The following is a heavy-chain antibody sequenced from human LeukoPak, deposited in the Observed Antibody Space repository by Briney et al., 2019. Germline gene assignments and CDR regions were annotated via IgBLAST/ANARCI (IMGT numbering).Heavy chain of an antibody. CDR3: ARDSRIFGVVITNDAFDI. V-gene: IGHV1-46*01. Sequence: ASVKVSCKASRYTFTSYYMHWVRQAPGQGLEWMGIINPSGGSTSYAQKFQGRVTMTRDMSTSPVYMELSSLRSEDTAVYYCARDSRIFGVVITNDAFDIWGQGTMVTVSS. CDR1: RYTFTSYY. J-gene: IGHJ3*02. CDR2: INPSGGST. D-gene: IGHD3-3*02.